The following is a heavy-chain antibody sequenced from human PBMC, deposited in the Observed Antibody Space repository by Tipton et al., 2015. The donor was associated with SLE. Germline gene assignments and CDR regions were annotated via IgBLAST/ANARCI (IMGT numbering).Heavy chain of an antibody. V-gene: IGHV4-39*07. D-gene: IGHD1-26*01. Sequence: TLSLTCTVSGGSISSSSYPWAWIRQPPGKGLEWIGSVYYSGKTSYNPSLMSRVIISEDTSTNQFSLILSSVTAADTAVYYCASRIVGALYYFDYWGQGTLVTVSS. J-gene: IGHJ4*02. CDR1: GGSISSSSYP. CDR2: VYYSGKT. CDR3: ASRIVGALYYFDY.